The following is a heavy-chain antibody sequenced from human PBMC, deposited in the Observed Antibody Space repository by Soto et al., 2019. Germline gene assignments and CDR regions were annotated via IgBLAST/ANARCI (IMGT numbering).Heavy chain of an antibody. V-gene: IGHV3-23*01. CDR3: AKATPSREYSGYDWEYDAFGI. D-gene: IGHD5-12*01. CDR2: ISGSGGST. J-gene: IGHJ3*02. CDR1: GFTFSSYA. Sequence: GGSLRLSCAASGFTFSSYAMSWVRQAPGKGLEWVSAISGSGGSTYYADSVKGRFTISRDNSKNTLYLQMNSLRAEDTAVYYCAKATPSREYSGYDWEYDAFGIWSQGTMVTVSS.